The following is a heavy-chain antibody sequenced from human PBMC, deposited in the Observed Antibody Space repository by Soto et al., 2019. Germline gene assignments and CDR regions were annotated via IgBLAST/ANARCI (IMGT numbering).Heavy chain of an antibody. V-gene: IGHV4-59*12. CDR1: GGSISSYY. CDR2: IYHSGST. CDR3: ARATGMAPFDY. J-gene: IGHJ4*02. Sequence: SETLSLTCTVSGGSISSYYWSWIRQPPGKGLEWIGDIYHSGSTNYNPSLKSRVTISVDKSKNQFSLKLNSVTAADTAVYYCARATGMAPFDYWGQGTLVTVSS. D-gene: IGHD5-18*01.